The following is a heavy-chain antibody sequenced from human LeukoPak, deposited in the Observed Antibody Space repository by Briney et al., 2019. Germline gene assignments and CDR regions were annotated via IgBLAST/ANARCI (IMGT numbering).Heavy chain of an antibody. V-gene: IGHV3-23*01. D-gene: IGHD2-2*03. CDR3: VKDGWDY. J-gene: IGHJ4*02. CDR2: ISESGGAT. CDR1: GFPFSGYT. Sequence: GGSLRPSCAASGFPFSGYTMGWVRQAPGKGLEWVSSISESGGATYYADSVKGRFIISRDNSMNTLYLQMNSLRVEDTAVYYCVKDGWDYWGQGTLVTVSS.